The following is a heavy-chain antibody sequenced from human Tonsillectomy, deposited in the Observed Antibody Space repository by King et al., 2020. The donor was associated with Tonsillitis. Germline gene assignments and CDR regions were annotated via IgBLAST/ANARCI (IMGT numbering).Heavy chain of an antibody. Sequence: VQLVQSGAEVKKPGESLKISCKGTGYTFANYWIGWVRQMPGKGLEWMGIIFPGDSDTRYSQSFQGQVTISADKSISTAYLQWSSLKASDTAMYFCARRASWSFYPPTPIDNWGQGTLVTVSS. J-gene: IGHJ4*02. CDR3: ARRASWSFYPPTPIDN. CDR2: IFPGDSDT. CDR1: GYTFANYW. D-gene: IGHD1-26*01. V-gene: IGHV5-51*01.